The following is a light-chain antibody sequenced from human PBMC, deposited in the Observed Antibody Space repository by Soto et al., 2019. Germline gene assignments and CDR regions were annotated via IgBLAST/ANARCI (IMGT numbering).Light chain of an antibody. CDR3: QQYDLVPRT. CDR1: QDIRKI. J-gene: IGKJ1*01. Sequence: DIQMTQFPSSLSASEGDRVTITCQASQDIRKILNWYQQKPGKAPKLLIYDASNLKTGVPSRFSGSGSRTDFTLTISSLQPEDVATYYCQQYDLVPRTFGQGTKVEIK. CDR2: DAS. V-gene: IGKV1-33*01.